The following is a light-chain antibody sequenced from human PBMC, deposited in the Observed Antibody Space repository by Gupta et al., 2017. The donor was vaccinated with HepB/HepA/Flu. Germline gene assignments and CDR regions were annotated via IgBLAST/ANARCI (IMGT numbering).Light chain of an antibody. V-gene: IGLV1-44*01. CDR2: YND. J-gene: IGLJ2*01. CDR3: AAWDTSLNAVV. Sequence: HSVLTQSTSISGTPGQRVTISCSGSSSNVGSNNVNWYQQLTGTAPKLLIYYNDERPSGVPDRISGSKSGTAASLAISGLQSEDEADYYCAAWDTSLNAVVFGGGTKLTVL. CDR1: SSNVGSNN.